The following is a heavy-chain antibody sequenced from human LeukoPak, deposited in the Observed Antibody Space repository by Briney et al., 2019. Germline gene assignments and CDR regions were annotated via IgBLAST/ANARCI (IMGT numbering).Heavy chain of an antibody. Sequence: GESLKISCKGSGYSFTRYWIGWVRQMPGKGLEWMGIIYPGDSDPRYSPSFQGQVTISADKSISTAYLQWSSLKASDTAMYYCARPSFEQFDYWGQGTLVTASS. D-gene: IGHD3-9*01. CDR3: ARPSFEQFDY. CDR2: IYPGDSDP. V-gene: IGHV5-51*01. J-gene: IGHJ4*02. CDR1: GYSFTRYW.